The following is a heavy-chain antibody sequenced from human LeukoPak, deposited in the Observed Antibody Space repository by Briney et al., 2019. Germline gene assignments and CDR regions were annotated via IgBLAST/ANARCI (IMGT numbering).Heavy chain of an antibody. Sequence: SQTPSLTCAISGDSVSSNSAAWNWIRQSPSRGLEWLGRTYYRSKWYNDYAVSVKSRITINPDTSKNQFSLQLSSVTPEDTAVYYCARQNNTYHHYNLGWFDPWGQGTLVTVSS. CDR1: GDSVSSNSAA. CDR3: ARQNNTYHHYNLGWFDP. V-gene: IGHV6-1*01. D-gene: IGHD5-24*01. J-gene: IGHJ5*02. CDR2: TYYRSKWYN.